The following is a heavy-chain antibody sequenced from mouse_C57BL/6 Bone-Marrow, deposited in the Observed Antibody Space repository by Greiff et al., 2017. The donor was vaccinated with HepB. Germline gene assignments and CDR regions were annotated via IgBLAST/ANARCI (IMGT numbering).Heavy chain of an antibody. CDR3: ARYLYYGSSLDY. CDR1: GYTFTSYG. V-gene: IGHV1-81*01. Sequence: VQLVESGAELARPGASVKLSCKASGYTFTSYGISWVKQRTGQGLEWIGEIYPRSGNTYYNEKFKGKATLTADKSSSTAYMELRSLTSEDSAVYFCARYLYYGSSLDYWGQGTTLTVSS. D-gene: IGHD1-1*01. CDR2: IYPRSGNT. J-gene: IGHJ2*01.